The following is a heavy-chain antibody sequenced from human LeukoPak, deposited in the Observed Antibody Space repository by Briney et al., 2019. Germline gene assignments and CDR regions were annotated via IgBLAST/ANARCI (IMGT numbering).Heavy chain of an antibody. CDR1: GFTFSSYA. J-gene: IGHJ4*02. V-gene: IGHV3-23*01. CDR2: ISPSGGGA. CDR3: AKDRPLRYFGVAIDY. Sequence: GGSLTLSCAASGFTFSSYAMSWVRQAPGKGPEWVSGISPSGGGAYYADSVKGRFTISRDTSKNTLYLQMDSLRAEDTAIYYCAKDRPLRYFGVAIDYWGQGTLVTVSS. D-gene: IGHD3-9*01.